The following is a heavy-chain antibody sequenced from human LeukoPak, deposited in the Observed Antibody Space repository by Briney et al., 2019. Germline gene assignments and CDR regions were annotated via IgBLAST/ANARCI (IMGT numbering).Heavy chain of an antibody. J-gene: IGHJ4*02. Sequence: PGGSLRLSCAASGFTFDDYTVHWVRQAPGKGLEWVSLISWDGGSTYYADSVKGRFTISRDNSKNSLYLQMNSLRTEDTALYYCAKDGRTGDYFDYWGQGTLVTVSS. CDR1: GFTFDDYT. D-gene: IGHD7-27*01. CDR3: AKDGRTGDYFDY. V-gene: IGHV3-43*01. CDR2: ISWDGGST.